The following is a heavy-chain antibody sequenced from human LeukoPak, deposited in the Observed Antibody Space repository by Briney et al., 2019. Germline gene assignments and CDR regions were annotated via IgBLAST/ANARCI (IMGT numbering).Heavy chain of an antibody. CDR3: AKKYYYDSSGADFDY. Sequence: PGGSLRLSCAASGFTFSSYAMSWVRRAPGKGLEWVSAISGSGGSTYYADSVKGRFTISRDNSKNTLYLQMNSLRAEDTAVYYCAKKYYYDSSGADFDYWGQGTLVTVSS. J-gene: IGHJ4*02. D-gene: IGHD3-22*01. V-gene: IGHV3-23*01. CDR2: ISGSGGST. CDR1: GFTFSSYA.